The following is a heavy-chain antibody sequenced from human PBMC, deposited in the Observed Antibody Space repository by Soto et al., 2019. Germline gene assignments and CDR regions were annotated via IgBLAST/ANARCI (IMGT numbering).Heavy chain of an antibody. CDR1: GLSLNSLW. CDR2: INGNGRST. CDR3: ASYNWPATSDY. J-gene: IGHJ4*02. Sequence: EVQLVESGGGLVQPGGSLRLSCAATGLSLNSLWMYWIRQSPGGGLQWISGINGNGRSTRYVDSVSGRFTISRDNAQNTLYLQMNSVRAEDTAIYYCASYNWPATSDYWGQGTPVTVSS. V-gene: IGHV3-74*01. D-gene: IGHD1-20*01.